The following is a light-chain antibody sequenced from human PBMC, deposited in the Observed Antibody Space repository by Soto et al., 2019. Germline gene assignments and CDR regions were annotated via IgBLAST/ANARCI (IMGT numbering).Light chain of an antibody. Sequence: AIRRTQSPSSLSASTGDRVTITCRASQGISSYLAWYQQKPGKAPKLLIYAASTLQSGVPSRFCGSGSGTDFTLTISCLQSEDFATYYCQQYYSYPITFGQGTRLEIK. J-gene: IGKJ5*01. CDR3: QQYYSYPIT. CDR2: AAS. CDR1: QGISSY. V-gene: IGKV1-8*01.